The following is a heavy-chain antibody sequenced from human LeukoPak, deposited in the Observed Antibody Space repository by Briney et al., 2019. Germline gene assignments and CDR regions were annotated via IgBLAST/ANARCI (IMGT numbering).Heavy chain of an antibody. CDR2: INAGNGNT. V-gene: IGHV1-3*01. D-gene: IGHD6-19*01. CDR3: ARVISKWLRYNWFDH. Sequence: INAGNGNTKYSQKFQGRVTITRDTSASTAYMELSSLRSEDTAVYYCARVISKWLRYNWFDHWGQGTLVTVSS. J-gene: IGHJ5*02.